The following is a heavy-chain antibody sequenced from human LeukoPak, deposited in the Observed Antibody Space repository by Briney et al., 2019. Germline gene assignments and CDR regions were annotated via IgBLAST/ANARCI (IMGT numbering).Heavy chain of an antibody. J-gene: IGHJ4*02. CDR2: ISERGGST. Sequence: GGSLRLSCVVSGITLSNYGMSWVRQAPRKGLEGVSGISERGGSTNHADPARGRFIIPRDTSKNTVYLQMKSLRVEDTAVYFCAKRGIVIRAVIIIGFHKEAYYFDYWGQGILVTVSS. D-gene: IGHD3-10*01. V-gene: IGHV3-23*01. CDR3: AKRGIVIRAVIIIGFHKEAYYFDY. CDR1: GITLSNYG.